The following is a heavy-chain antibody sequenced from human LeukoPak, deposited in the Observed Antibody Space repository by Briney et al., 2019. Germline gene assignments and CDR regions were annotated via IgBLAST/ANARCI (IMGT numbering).Heavy chain of an antibody. CDR1: GGSISSSSYY. J-gene: IGHJ5*02. CDR2: IYYSGST. Sequence: SGTLSLTCTVSGGSISSSSYYWGWIRQPPGKGLEWIGSIYYSGSTYYNPSLKSRVTISVDTSKNQFSLKLSSVTAADTAVYYCARPEVVTSWFDPWGQGTLVTVSS. CDR3: ARPEVVTSWFDP. D-gene: IGHD4-23*01. V-gene: IGHV4-39*01.